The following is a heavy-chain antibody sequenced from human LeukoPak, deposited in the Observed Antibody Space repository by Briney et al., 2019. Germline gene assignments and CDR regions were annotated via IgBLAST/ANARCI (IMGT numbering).Heavy chain of an antibody. V-gene: IGHV3-48*02. Sequence: PGGSLRLSYAVSGFTFSTKSMNWVRQAPGKGLEWVSYITADSGTTYYADSVKGRFTIHRDNDKNSLYLQMNSLRDEDTAVYYCASRDYFDYWGQGTLVTVSS. CDR3: ASRDYFDY. CDR1: GFTFSTKS. CDR2: ITADSGTT. J-gene: IGHJ4*02.